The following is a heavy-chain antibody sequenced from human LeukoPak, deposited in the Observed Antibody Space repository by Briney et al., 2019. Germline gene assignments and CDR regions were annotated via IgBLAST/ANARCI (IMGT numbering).Heavy chain of an antibody. CDR3: ARGRYSGNSRVFDY. CDR1: GGSFSGYY. CDR2: VNHSGST. D-gene: IGHD4-23*01. J-gene: IGHJ4*02. Sequence: SETLSLTCAVYGGSFSGYYWSWIRQPPGKGLEWIGEVNHSGSTNYNPSLKSRVTISVDTSKNQFSLKLSSVTAADTAVYYCARGRYSGNSRVFDYWGQGTLVTVSS. V-gene: IGHV4-34*01.